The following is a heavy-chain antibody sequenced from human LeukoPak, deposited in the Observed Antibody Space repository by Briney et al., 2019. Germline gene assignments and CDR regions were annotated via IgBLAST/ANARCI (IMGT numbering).Heavy chain of an antibody. CDR2: IIPIFGTA. Sequence: ASVKVSCKASGGTFSSYAISWVRQAPGQGLEWMGGIIPIFGTANYAQKFQGRVTITADESTSTAYMELSSLRSEDTAVYYCTLGATFNPYYYGMDVWGKGTTVTVSS. J-gene: IGHJ6*04. V-gene: IGHV1-69*13. CDR1: GGTFSSYA. CDR3: TLGATFNPYYYGMDV. D-gene: IGHD5-12*01.